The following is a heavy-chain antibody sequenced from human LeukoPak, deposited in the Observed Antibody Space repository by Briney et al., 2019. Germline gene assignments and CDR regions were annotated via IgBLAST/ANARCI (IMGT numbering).Heavy chain of an antibody. CDR2: IYYSGST. CDR1: GGSISSYY. Sequence: PSETLSLTCTVSGGSISSYYWSWIRQPPGKGLEWIGYIYYSGSTNYNPSLKSRVTISVDTSKNQFSLKLSSVTAADTAVYYCARGRGIHYYDSSGYPPLDYWGQGTLVTVSS. CDR3: ARGRGIHYYDSSGYPPLDY. D-gene: IGHD3-22*01. J-gene: IGHJ4*02. V-gene: IGHV4-59*12.